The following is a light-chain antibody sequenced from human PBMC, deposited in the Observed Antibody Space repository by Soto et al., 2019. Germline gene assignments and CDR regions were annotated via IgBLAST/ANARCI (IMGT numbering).Light chain of an antibody. CDR3: QQYNNWPSWT. V-gene: IGKV3-15*01. Sequence: EIVMTQSPATLSVSAGERATLSCRASQSVSSNLAWYQQKPGQAPRLLIYGASTRANGIPPRFSGSGSGTDFTPTISSLLSEDVSVSYCQQYNNWPSWTFGQGTKVEIK. J-gene: IGKJ1*01. CDR2: GAS. CDR1: QSVSSN.